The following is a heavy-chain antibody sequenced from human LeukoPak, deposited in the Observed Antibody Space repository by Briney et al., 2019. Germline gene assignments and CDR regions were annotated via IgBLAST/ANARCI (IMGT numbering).Heavy chain of an antibody. V-gene: IGHV1-8*03. Sequence: ASVKVSCKASGYTFTSYDINWVRQATGQGLGWMGWMNPNSGNTGYAQKFQGRVTITRNTSISTAYMELSSLRSEDTAVYYCARAVVVVAAENWFDPWGQGTLVTVSS. J-gene: IGHJ5*02. D-gene: IGHD2-15*01. CDR2: MNPNSGNT. CDR1: GYTFTSYD. CDR3: ARAVVVVAAENWFDP.